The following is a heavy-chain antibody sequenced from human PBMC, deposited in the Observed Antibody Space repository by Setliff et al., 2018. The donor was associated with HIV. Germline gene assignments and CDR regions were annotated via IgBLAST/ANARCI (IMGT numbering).Heavy chain of an antibody. J-gene: IGHJ4*02. Sequence: GASVKVSCKASGYTFTNYGISWLRQAPGQGLEWMGWISGYNSDTKYAEKVQGRVTMTTDTSTGTAYMELRSLRSDDTAVYSGAREVVPTSEYHTFDSWGQGSLVTVSS. V-gene: IGHV1-18*04. CDR3: AREVVPTSEYHTFDS. D-gene: IGHD6-6*01. CDR2: ISGYNSDT. CDR1: GYTFTNYG.